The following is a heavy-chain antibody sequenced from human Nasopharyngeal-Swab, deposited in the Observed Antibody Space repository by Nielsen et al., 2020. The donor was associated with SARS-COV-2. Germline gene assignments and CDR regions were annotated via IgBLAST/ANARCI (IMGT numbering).Heavy chain of an antibody. J-gene: IGHJ4*02. D-gene: IGHD3-3*01. CDR3: AKDKNDFWSGQFDY. V-gene: IGHV3-30*18. CDR2: ISYDGSNT. Sequence: GESLTLSCAVSGFTFSSYGMHCVRQAPGKGLEWVAVISYDGSNTYYADSVKGRFTISRDTSKNTLYLQMNSLRAEDTAVYYCAKDKNDFWSGQFDYWGQGTLVTVSS. CDR1: GFTFSSYG.